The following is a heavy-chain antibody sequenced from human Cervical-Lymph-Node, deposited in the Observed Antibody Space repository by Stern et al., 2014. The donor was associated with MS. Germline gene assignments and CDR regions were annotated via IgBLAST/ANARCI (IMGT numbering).Heavy chain of an antibody. CDR1: GFTFTSYA. D-gene: IGHD5/OR15-5a*01. J-gene: IGHJ4*02. V-gene: IGHV3-30-3*01. Sequence: VQLVESGGGVVQPGRSLRVSWATAGFTFTSYAMNWVRQAPGKGLEWVAILSYDGNTKYYADSVKGRFTISRDNSKNTLYLQMSSLRAEDTAVYYCVRERSSRGFDYWGQGSLVTVSS. CDR3: VRERSSRGFDY. CDR2: LSYDGNTK.